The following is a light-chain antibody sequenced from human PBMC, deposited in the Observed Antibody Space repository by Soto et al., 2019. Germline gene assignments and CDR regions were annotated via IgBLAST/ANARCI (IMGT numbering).Light chain of an antibody. V-gene: IGKV1-27*01. CDR1: QGIRNF. CDR3: QTYNSAPFT. CDR2: AAS. Sequence: DIQMTQSPSSLSASVGDRVTIPCRASQGIRNFLAWYQQKPGKVPKLLIYAASTLQSGVPSRFSGSGSGTDFTLTISSLQPEDVATYYCQTYNSAPFTFCPGTKVDIK. J-gene: IGKJ3*01.